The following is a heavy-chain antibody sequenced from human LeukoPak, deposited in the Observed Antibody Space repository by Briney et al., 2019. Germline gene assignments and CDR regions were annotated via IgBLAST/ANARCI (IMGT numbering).Heavy chain of an antibody. D-gene: IGHD5-18*01. Sequence: PSETLSLTCTVSRGSISSGNYYWSWIRQPAGKGLEWIGRFHTRGSTNYNPSLKSRVTISVDTSKNQFSLKLNSVTAADTAVYYCARGYTYGAWYMDVWGKGTTVTISS. CDR1: RGSISSGNYY. CDR3: ARGYTYGAWYMDV. J-gene: IGHJ6*03. CDR2: FHTRGST. V-gene: IGHV4-61*02.